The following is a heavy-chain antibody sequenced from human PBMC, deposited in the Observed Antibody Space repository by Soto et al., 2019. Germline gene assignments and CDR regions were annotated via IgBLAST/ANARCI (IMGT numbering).Heavy chain of an antibody. D-gene: IGHD3-16*01. V-gene: IGHV4-61*01. CDR1: GGSVSSGSYY. J-gene: IGHJ4*02. CDR3: ARDQGEAANYFDY. CDR2: IYYSGST. Sequence: SETLSLTCTVSGGSVSSGSYYWSWIRQPPGKGLEWIGYIYYSGSTNYNPSLKSRVTISVDTSKNQFSLKLSSVTAADTAVYYCARDQGEAANYFDYWGQGTLVTVSS.